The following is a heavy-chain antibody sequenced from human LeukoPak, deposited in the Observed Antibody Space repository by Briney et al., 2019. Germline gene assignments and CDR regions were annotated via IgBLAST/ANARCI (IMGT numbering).Heavy chain of an antibody. D-gene: IGHD3-10*01. CDR2: ISSSSSYK. V-gene: IGHV3-21*01. J-gene: IGHJ4*02. CDR1: GFTFSSYT. CDR3: ASGRGY. Sequence: GGSLRLSCAASGFTFSSYTLIWVRQAPGKGLEWVSCISSSSSYKEYADSVKGRFTISRDNARNSLFLQMNSLRAEDTAVYYCASGRGYWGQGTRVTVSS.